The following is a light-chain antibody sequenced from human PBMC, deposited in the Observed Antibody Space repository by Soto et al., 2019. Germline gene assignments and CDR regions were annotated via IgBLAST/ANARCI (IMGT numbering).Light chain of an antibody. CDR3: QQYTHWLRMLS. CDR2: DTS. V-gene: IGKV3-15*01. Sequence: EIVLTQSPATLYVSPGARATLSCRASQSLSSNFAWYQQRPRQAPRLLIYDTSSRASDVPAMFSGRGSGTEFTLIVASLQSEDFAIYYCQQYTHWLRMLSFGGWTKV. J-gene: IGKJ4*01. CDR1: QSLSSN.